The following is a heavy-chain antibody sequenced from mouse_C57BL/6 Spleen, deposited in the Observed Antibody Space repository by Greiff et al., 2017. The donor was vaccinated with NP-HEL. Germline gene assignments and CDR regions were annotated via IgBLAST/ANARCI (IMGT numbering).Heavy chain of an antibody. CDR2: IWGGGST. J-gene: IGHJ1*03. CDR3: AKHDDYYGSSYGYWYFDV. CDR1: GFSLTSYG. D-gene: IGHD1-1*01. Sequence: VKLMESGPGLVAPSQSLSITCTVSGFSLTSYGVDWVRQPPGKGLEWLGVIWGGGSTNYNSALMSRLSISKDNSKSQVFLKMNSLQTDDTAMYYCAKHDDYYGSSYGYWYFDVWGTGTTVTVSS. V-gene: IGHV2-9*01.